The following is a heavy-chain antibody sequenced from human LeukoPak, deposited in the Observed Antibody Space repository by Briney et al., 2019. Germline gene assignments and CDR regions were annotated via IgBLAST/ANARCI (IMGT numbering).Heavy chain of an antibody. Sequence: AQTLSLTCTVSGGSISSGGYYWSWMRQHPGNGLEWIGYIYYSGSTYYNPSLKSRVTISVDTSKNQFSLKLSSVTAADTAVYCCAREWGIVGATWLSFWGQGTLVTVSS. CDR2: IYYSGST. D-gene: IGHD1-26*01. CDR1: GGSISSGGYY. V-gene: IGHV4-31*03. J-gene: IGHJ4*02. CDR3: AREWGIVGATWLSF.